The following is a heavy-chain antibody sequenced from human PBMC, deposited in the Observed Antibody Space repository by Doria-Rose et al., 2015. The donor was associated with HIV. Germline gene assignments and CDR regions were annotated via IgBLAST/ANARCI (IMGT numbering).Heavy chain of an antibody. Sequence: WGLLRQPPGKGLEWIWSMYYSGSTYYNPSLKSRVTISVDTSKNQFSLKLSSVTAADTAVYYCARGTDDYYYYYMDVWGKGTTGTGSS. D-gene: IGHD1-1*01. CDR2: MYYSGST. V-gene: IGHV4-39*07. CDR3: ARGTDDYYYYYMDV. J-gene: IGHJ6*03.